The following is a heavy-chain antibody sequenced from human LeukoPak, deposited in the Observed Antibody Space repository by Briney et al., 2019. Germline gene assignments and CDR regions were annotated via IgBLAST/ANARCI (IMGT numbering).Heavy chain of an antibody. J-gene: IGHJ4*02. CDR3: ARDQASYFDY. Sequence: GGSLRLSCAASGFTFSSYAMSWVRQAPGKGLEWVAVISYDGSNKYYADSVKGRFTISRDNSKNTLYLQMNSLRAEDTAVYYCARDQASYFDYWGQGTLVTVSS. CDR1: GFTFSSYA. V-gene: IGHV3-30-3*01. CDR2: ISYDGSNK.